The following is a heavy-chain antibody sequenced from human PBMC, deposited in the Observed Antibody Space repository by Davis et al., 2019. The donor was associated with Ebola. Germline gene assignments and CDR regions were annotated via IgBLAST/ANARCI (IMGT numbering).Heavy chain of an antibody. CDR2: ISTSSSPI. CDR1: SFSFSSYS. J-gene: IGHJ3*02. D-gene: IGHD6-6*01. CDR3: ARDQGAIAARPSAFDM. V-gene: IGHV3-48*02. Sequence: GESLKISCAASSFSFSSYSMNWVRQAPGKGLEWVSYISTSSSPIYYADSVKGRFTISRDNAKNSLYLQMNSLRDEDTAGYYCARDQGAIAARPSAFDMWGQGTMVTVSS.